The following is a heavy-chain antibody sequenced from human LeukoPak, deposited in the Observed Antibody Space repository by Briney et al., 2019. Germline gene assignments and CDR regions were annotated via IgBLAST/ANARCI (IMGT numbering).Heavy chain of an antibody. CDR3: ARGPYDSSGYPTAFDY. CDR1: GGTFSSYA. CDR2: IIPIFGTA. D-gene: IGHD3-22*01. J-gene: IGHJ4*02. Sequence: ASVKVSCKASGGTFSSYAISWVRQAPGQGLEWMGRIIPIFGTANYAQKFQGRVTITTDESTSTAYMELSSLRSEETAVYYCARGPYDSSGYPTAFDYWGQGTLVTVSS. V-gene: IGHV1-69*05.